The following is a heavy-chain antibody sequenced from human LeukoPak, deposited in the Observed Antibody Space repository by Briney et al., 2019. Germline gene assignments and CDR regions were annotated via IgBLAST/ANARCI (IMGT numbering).Heavy chain of an antibody. CDR2: IIPIFGTA. Sequence: SVKVSCKASGGTFSSYAISWVRQAPGQGLEWMGGIIPIFGTANYAQKFQGGVTITADESTSTAYMELSSLRSEDTAVYYCARAVWSGYDPSNGMDVWGKGTTVTVSS. J-gene: IGHJ6*04. V-gene: IGHV1-69*13. CDR1: GGTFSSYA. CDR3: ARAVWSGYDPSNGMDV. D-gene: IGHD5-12*01.